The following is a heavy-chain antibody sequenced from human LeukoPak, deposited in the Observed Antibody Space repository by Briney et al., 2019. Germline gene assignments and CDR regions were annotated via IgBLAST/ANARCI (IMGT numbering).Heavy chain of an antibody. Sequence: SETLSLTCAVYGGSFSGYYWSWIRQPPGKGLEWIGEINHSGSTNYNPSLKSRVTISVDTSKNQFSLKLSSVTAADTAVYYCARXVRGVITPLDYWGQGTLVTVSS. CDR2: INHSGST. V-gene: IGHV4-34*01. CDR3: ARXVRGVITPLDY. D-gene: IGHD3-10*01. J-gene: IGHJ4*02. CDR1: GGSFSGYY.